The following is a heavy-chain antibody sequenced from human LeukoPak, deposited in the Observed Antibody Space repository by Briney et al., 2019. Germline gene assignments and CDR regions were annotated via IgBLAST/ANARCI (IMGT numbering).Heavy chain of an antibody. D-gene: IGHD6-19*01. CDR1: GFTFSSYW. J-gene: IGHJ4*02. Sequence: GGSLRLSCAASGFTFSSYWMSWVRQAPGKGLEWVANIKQDGSEKYYVDSVKGRFTISRDNAKNSLYLQMNSLRADDTGVYYCARGRGLGEFAVASFDSWGRGTLVTVSS. V-gene: IGHV3-7*01. CDR2: IKQDGSEK. CDR3: ARGRGLGEFAVASFDS.